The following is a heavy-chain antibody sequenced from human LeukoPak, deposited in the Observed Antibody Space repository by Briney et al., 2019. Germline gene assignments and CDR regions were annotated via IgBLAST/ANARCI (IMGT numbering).Heavy chain of an antibody. J-gene: IGHJ4*02. CDR3: VSFYETY. V-gene: IGHV3-74*01. CDR2: INSDGSWT. D-gene: IGHD2/OR15-2a*01. Sequence: GGSLRLSCAASGNYWMHWVRQVPGKGLVWVSHINSDGSWTSYADSVKGRFTISKDNAKNTVYLQMNSLRAEDTAVYYCVSFYETYWGRGTLVTVSS. CDR1: GNYW.